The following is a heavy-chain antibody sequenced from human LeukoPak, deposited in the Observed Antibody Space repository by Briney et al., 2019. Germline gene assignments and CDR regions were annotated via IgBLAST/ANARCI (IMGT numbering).Heavy chain of an antibody. CDR2: IQFDGSNN. J-gene: IGHJ4*02. D-gene: IGHD3-22*01. Sequence: GGSLRLSCAVSGLTFASYGMRWVRQAPGKGLEWVAFIQFDGSNNYYADSMTGRFTISRDTSKNPPYLQMNSLRADHTAVYYCATAYFDSRGYPDYWGQRTLVSVSS. CDR1: GLTFASYG. CDR3: ATAYFDSRGYPDY. V-gene: IGHV3-30*02.